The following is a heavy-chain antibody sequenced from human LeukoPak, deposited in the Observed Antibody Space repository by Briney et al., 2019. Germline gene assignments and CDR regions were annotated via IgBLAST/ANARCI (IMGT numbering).Heavy chain of an antibody. CDR2: IIPIFGTA. J-gene: IGHJ6*02. CDR1: GGTFSSYA. CDR3: ARDWTTVTNYYYYGMDV. D-gene: IGHD4-17*01. V-gene: IGHV1-69*13. Sequence: SVKVSRKASGGTFSSYAISWVRQAPGQGLEWMGGIIPIFGTANYAQKFQGRVTITADESTSTAYMELSSLRSEDTAVYYCARDWTTVTNYYYYGMDVWGQGTTVTVSS.